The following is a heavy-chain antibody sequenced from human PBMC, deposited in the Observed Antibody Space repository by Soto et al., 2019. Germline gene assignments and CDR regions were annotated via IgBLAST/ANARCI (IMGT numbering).Heavy chain of an antibody. Sequence: QVQLQESGPGLVKPSQTLSLTCTVSGGSISSGGYYWSWIRQHPGKGLEWIGYIYYSGSTYYNPTRKSRVTRSVDPSKNQFSLKLSSVTAADTAVYYCAREWGTGYGDYGSIDYWGQGTPVTVSS. D-gene: IGHD4-17*01. CDR3: AREWGTGYGDYGSIDY. V-gene: IGHV4-31*03. CDR2: IYYSGST. CDR1: GGSISSGGYY. J-gene: IGHJ4*02.